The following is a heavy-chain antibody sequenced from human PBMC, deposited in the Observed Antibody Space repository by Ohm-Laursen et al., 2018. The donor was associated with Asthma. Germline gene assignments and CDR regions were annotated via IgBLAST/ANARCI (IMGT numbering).Heavy chain of an antibody. V-gene: IGHV1-24*01. CDR2: FDPEDGET. CDR1: GYTLTELS. D-gene: IGHD6-6*01. CDR3: ARGFRYSSSSIEY. Sequence: ASVKVSCKVSGYTLTELSMHWVRQAPGKGLEWMGGFDPEDGETIYAQRFQGRVTMTEDTSTDTAYMELSSLRSDDTAVYYCARGFRYSSSSIEYWGQGTLVTVSS. J-gene: IGHJ4*02.